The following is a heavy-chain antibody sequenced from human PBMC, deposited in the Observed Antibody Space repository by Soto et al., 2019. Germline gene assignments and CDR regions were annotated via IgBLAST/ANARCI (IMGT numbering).Heavy chain of an antibody. V-gene: IGHV4-39*01. CDR1: GGSISSSSYY. CDR3: ARRTYCGGDCYHPHFDY. Sequence: QLQLQESGPGLVKPSETLSLTCTVSGGSISSSSYYWGWIRQPPGKGLEWIGSIYYSGSTYYNPSLKNRVTISVDTSKNQFSLKLSSVTAADTAVYYCARRTYCGGDCYHPHFDYWGQGTLVTVSS. J-gene: IGHJ4*02. CDR2: IYYSGST. D-gene: IGHD2-21*02.